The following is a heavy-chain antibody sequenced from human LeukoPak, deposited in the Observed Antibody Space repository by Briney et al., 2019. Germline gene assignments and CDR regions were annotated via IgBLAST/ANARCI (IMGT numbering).Heavy chain of an antibody. D-gene: IGHD2-8*02. V-gene: IGHV7-4-1*02. Sequence: ASVKVSCKASGYTFTSYGISWVRQAPGQGLEWMGWINTNTGNPTYAQGFTGRFVFSLDTSVSTAYLQISSLKAEDTAVYYCARGGYWMELDYWGQGTLVTVSS. CDR3: ARGGYWMELDY. CDR1: GYTFTSYG. J-gene: IGHJ4*02. CDR2: INTNTGNP.